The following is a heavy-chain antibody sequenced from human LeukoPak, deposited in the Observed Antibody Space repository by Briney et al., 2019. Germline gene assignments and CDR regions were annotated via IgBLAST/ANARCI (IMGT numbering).Heavy chain of an antibody. V-gene: IGHV1-2*02. CDR2: NTPNSGGK. Sequence: ASVKVSCKSSGYTFTGYYMHWVRHAPGQVLEGMVCNTPNSGGKKYAQKFQSGVTMTRDTYISKAYMEMRRLRSDDTAVYYCATAGVVWFGELAGWFDPWGQGTLVTVSS. CDR3: ATAGVVWFGELAGWFDP. D-gene: IGHD3-10*01. J-gene: IGHJ5*02. CDR1: GYTFTGYY.